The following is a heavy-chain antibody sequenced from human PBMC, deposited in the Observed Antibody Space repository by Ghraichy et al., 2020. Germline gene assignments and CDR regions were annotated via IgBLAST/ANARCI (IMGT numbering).Heavy chain of an antibody. Sequence: GGSLRLSCAASGFTVSSNYMSWVRQAPGKGLEWVSVIYGGGSTYYADSVKGRFTISRDNSMNTLYLQMNSLRAEDTAVYYCARGVGVGSDCCPLDYWGQGTLVTVSS. CDR2: IYGGGST. V-gene: IGHV3-53*01. CDR1: GFTVSSNY. CDR3: ARGVGVGSDCCPLDY. D-gene: IGHD2-21*01. J-gene: IGHJ4*02.